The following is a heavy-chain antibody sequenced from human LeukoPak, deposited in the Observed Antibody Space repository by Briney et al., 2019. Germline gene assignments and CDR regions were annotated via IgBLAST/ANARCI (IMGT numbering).Heavy chain of an antibody. Sequence: SETLSLTCAVYGGSFSGYYWSWIRQPPGKGLEWIGEINHSGSTNYNPSLKSRVTMSVDTSKNQFSLKLSSVTAADTAVYYCARDQGYDFWSGYYRGYYFDYWGQGTLVTVSS. CDR3: ARDQGYDFWSGYYRGYYFDY. J-gene: IGHJ4*02. CDR2: INHSGST. V-gene: IGHV4-34*01. D-gene: IGHD3-3*01. CDR1: GGSFSGYY.